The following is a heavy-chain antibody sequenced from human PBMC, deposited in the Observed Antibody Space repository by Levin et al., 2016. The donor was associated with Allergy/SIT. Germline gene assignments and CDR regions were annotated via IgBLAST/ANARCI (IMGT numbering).Heavy chain of an antibody. J-gene: IGHJ6*02. CDR2: INTNTGNP. V-gene: IGHV7-4-1*02. Sequence: WVRQAPGQGLEWMGWINTNTGNPTYAQGFTGRFVFSLDTSVSTAYLQISSLKAEDTAVYYCARATTLPYCSSTSCTPGYYYYGMDVWGQGTTVTVSS. D-gene: IGHD2-2*01. CDR3: ARATTLPYCSSTSCTPGYYYYGMDV.